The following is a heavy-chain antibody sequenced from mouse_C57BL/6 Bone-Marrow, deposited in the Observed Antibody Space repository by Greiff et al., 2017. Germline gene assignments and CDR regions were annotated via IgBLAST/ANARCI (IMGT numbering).Heavy chain of an antibody. J-gene: IGHJ3*02. Sequence: EVNVVESGGGLVKPGGSLKLSRAASGFTFSSYTMSWVRQTPEKRLEWVATISGGGGNTYYPDSVKGRFTISRDNAKHTMYLLMCILRSDDTSWYCCAGQGEWGQGTLVTVSA. V-gene: IGHV5-9*01. CDR3: AGQGE. CDR1: GFTFSSYT. CDR2: ISGGGGNT.